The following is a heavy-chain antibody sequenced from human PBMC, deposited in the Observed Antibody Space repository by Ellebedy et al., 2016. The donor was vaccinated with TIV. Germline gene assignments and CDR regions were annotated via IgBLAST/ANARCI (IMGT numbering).Heavy chain of an antibody. V-gene: IGHV3-21*01. D-gene: IGHD6-19*01. CDR3: AKGLGSDWAFEY. CDR2: ISSSSSYM. J-gene: IGHJ4*02. CDR1: GFTFITYN. Sequence: GESLKISCAASGFTFITYNMNWVRQAPGKGLEWVSSISSSSSYMYYAESVKGRFTISRDNSKNTVYLQMNSLTLEDTAVYYCAKGLGSDWAFEYWGQGALVTVSS.